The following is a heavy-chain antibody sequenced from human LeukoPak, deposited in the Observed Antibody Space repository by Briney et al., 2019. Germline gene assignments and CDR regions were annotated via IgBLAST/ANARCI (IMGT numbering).Heavy chain of an antibody. CDR1: GYTFNRFG. Sequence: ASVKVSCKAFGYTFNRFGISWVRQAPGQGLEWVGWISSYDGNTEYAQMVQGRVTMTTDTSTSTAYMELRGLRSDDTAVYYCARAQDYDFWSGYSGRYFDYWGQGTLVTVSS. CDR3: ARAQDYDFWSGYSGRYFDY. V-gene: IGHV1-18*01. CDR2: ISSYDGNT. D-gene: IGHD3-3*01. J-gene: IGHJ4*02.